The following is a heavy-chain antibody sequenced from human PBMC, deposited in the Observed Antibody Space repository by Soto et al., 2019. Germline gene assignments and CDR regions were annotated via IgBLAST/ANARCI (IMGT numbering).Heavy chain of an antibody. CDR2: ISGYNGNT. J-gene: IGHJ6*02. V-gene: IGHV1-18*04. CDR3: ARDVFCGGAPACPDMDV. Sequence: QVVLEQSGGEVKKPGASVKVSCKASGYTFSGYSITWVRQAPGQGLEWMGRISGYNGNTNYARTLRGRLTLTTDTSTSTAYMEVRSLTSDDTAVYYCARDVFCGGAPACPDMDVWGQGTTVTVS. CDR1: GYTFSGYS. D-gene: IGHD2-21*01.